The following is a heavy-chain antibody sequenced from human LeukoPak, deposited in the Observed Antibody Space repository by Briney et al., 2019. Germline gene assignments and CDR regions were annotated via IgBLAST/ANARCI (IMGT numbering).Heavy chain of an antibody. V-gene: IGHV4-34*01. D-gene: IGHD3-3*01. Sequence: PSETLSLTCAVYGGSFSGYYWSWLRQPPGKGLEWIGEINHSGSTNYNPSPKSRVTISVDTSKNQFSLKLSSVTAADTAVYYCARGTGFWSGYLGYYYGMDVWGQGTTVTVSS. CDR3: ARGTGFWSGYLGYYYGMDV. CDR2: INHSGST. J-gene: IGHJ6*02. CDR1: GGSFSGYY.